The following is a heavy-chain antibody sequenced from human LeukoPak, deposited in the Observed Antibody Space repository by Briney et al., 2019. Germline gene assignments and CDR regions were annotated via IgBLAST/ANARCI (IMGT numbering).Heavy chain of an antibody. CDR3: ARPKDTAGDAFDI. J-gene: IGHJ3*02. Sequence: SETLSLTCTVSGGSISSSNYYWGWIRQPPGQGLEWIGNIYYSGSTYYNPSLKSRVTISVDTSKNQFSLKLSSVTAADTAVYYCARPKDTAGDAFDIWGQGTMVTVSS. D-gene: IGHD5-18*01. CDR1: GGSISSSNYY. V-gene: IGHV4-39*07. CDR2: IYYSGST.